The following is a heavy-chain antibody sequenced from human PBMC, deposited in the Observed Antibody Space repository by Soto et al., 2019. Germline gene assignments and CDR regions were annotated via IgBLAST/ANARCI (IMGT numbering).Heavy chain of an antibody. CDR1: GGSISSYY. CDR3: ARAEITIFEFRGFDP. J-gene: IGHJ5*02. CDR2: IYYSGST. V-gene: IGHV4-59*01. D-gene: IGHD3-3*01. Sequence: PSETLSLTCTVSGGSISSYYLSWIRQPPGKGLEWIGYIYYSGSTSYDPSLKSRVTISVDTSKNQFSLKLSSVAAADTAVYYCARAEITIFEFRGFDPWGQGTLVTVSS.